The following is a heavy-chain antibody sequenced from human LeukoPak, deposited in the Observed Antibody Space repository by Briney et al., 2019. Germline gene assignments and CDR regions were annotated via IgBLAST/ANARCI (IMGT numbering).Heavy chain of an antibody. CDR2: ISCNGGST. J-gene: IGHJ4*02. CDR1: GFTFRNYA. Sequence: GGSLRLSCAACGFTFRNYAMHWVRQAPGKGLEYVSAISCNGGSTYYANSVKGRFAISRDNSKNTLYLQMGSLRAGDMAVYYGARDRWGCTSTSCYDFGYWGQGTLVTVSS. V-gene: IGHV3-64*01. CDR3: ARDRWGCTSTSCYDFGY. D-gene: IGHD2-2*01.